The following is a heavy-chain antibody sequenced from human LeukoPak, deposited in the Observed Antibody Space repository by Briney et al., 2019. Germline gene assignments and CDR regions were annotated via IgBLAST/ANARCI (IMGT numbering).Heavy chain of an antibody. CDR3: ARAISLSSSSPFDY. V-gene: IGHV1-69*13. Sequence: SVKVSCKASGGTFSSYAISWVRQAPGQGLEWMGGIIPIFGTANYAQEFQGRVTITADESTSTAYMELSSLRSEDTAVYYCARAISLSSSSPFDYWGQGTLVTVSS. CDR2: IIPIFGTA. CDR1: GGTFSSYA. J-gene: IGHJ4*02. D-gene: IGHD6-6*01.